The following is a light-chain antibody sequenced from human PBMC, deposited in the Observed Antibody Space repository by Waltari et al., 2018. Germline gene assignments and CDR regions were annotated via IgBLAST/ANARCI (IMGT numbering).Light chain of an antibody. CDR1: QDISNW. CDR3: QQYDSSPFT. V-gene: IGKV1-33*01. J-gene: IGKJ3*01. CDR2: RAS. Sequence: DIQMTQSPSSLSVSVGDRVTITCRASQDISNWLAWYQLKPGKAPKLLIYRASTLKAGVPSRFSGSGSGTDFTLTINSLQPEDLATYYCQQYDSSPFTFGPGTKLDIK.